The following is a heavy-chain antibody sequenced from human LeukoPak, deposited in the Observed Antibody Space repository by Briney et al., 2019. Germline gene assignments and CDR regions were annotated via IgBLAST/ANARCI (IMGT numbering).Heavy chain of an antibody. Sequence: PSETLSLTCTVSGGSISSYYWSWIRQPPGKGLEWIGYIYYSGSTNYNPSLKSRVTISVDTSKNHFSLKLSSVTAADTAVYYCARRGGRRSYYNYGMDVWGQGTTVTVSS. V-gene: IGHV4-59*08. J-gene: IGHJ6*02. CDR1: GGSISSYY. D-gene: IGHD2-15*01. CDR2: IYYSGST. CDR3: ARRGGRRSYYNYGMDV.